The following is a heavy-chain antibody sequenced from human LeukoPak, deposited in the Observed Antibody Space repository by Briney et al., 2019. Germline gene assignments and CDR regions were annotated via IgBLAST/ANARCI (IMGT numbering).Heavy chain of an antibody. CDR2: LRGNGET. J-gene: IGHJ6*02. Sequence: GGSLRLSCSASGLSFSSFAMSWVRQGPARGLEWVSSLRGNGETFYADSVRGRFTLSSDSFTNTVYLQLNSLRAEDTAVYYCAKEELERLPISPPFYYYYGMDVWGQGTTVTVSS. D-gene: IGHD1-1*01. V-gene: IGHV3-23*01. CDR3: AKEELERLPISPPFYYYYGMDV. CDR1: GLSFSSFA.